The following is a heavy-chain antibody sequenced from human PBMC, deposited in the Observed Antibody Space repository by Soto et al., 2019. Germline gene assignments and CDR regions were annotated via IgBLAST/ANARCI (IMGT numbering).Heavy chain of an antibody. CDR2: IGPDGSNM. D-gene: IGHD1-1*01. CDR3: GKYNNWSFDY. J-gene: IGHJ4*02. CDR1: GFIFSSHW. V-gene: IGHV3-74*01. Sequence: GGTLRLSCAASGFIFSSHWMHWVRQAPGKGLVWVSHIGPDGSNMRDADSVQGRFTISRDNARNTLYLQMNSLSAEDTAVYYCGKYNNWSFDYWGQGILVTVSS.